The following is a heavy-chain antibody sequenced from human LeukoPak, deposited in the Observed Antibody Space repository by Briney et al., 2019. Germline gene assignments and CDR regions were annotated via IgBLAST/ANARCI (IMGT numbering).Heavy chain of an antibody. Sequence: GGSLRLSCAASGFTFSSYSMNWVRQAPGKGLEWVSSVSSSSDYIYYADSVKGRFTFSRDNSKNTLYLQMNSLRAEDTAVYYCASAFYGGNPDAGYWGQGTLVTVSS. D-gene: IGHD4-23*01. CDR3: ASAFYGGNPDAGY. CDR1: GFTFSSYS. J-gene: IGHJ4*02. V-gene: IGHV3-21*04. CDR2: VSSSSDYI.